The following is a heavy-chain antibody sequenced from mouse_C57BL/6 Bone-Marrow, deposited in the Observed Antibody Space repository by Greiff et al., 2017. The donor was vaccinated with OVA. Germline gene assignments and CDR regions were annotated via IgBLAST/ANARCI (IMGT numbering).Heavy chain of an antibody. J-gene: IGHJ1*03. CDR2: IDPSDSYT. CDR3: ARETTTVVDWYFDV. Sequence: VQLQQPGAELVKPGASVKLSCKASGYTFTSYWMQWVKQRPGQGLEWIGEIDPSDSYTNYNQKFKGKATLTVDTSSSTAYMQLSSLTSEDSAVYYCARETTTVVDWYFDVWGTGTTVTVSS. CDR1: GYTFTSYW. D-gene: IGHD1-1*01. V-gene: IGHV1-50*01.